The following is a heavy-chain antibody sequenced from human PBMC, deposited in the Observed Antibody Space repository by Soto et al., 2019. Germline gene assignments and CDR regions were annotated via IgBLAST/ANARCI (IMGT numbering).Heavy chain of an antibody. CDR1: SGSISSNNW. J-gene: IGHJ4*02. D-gene: IGHD6-13*01. V-gene: IGHV4-4*02. CDR2: IYHTGST. CDR3: ARVYSTSWYKVDY. Sequence: SETLSLTCAVSSGSISSNNWWSWVRQPPGKGLEWIGEIYHTGSTNYNPSLKSRVTISVDKSKNQFSLKLSSMTAADTAVYYCARVYSTSWYKVDYWGRGTLVTVSS.